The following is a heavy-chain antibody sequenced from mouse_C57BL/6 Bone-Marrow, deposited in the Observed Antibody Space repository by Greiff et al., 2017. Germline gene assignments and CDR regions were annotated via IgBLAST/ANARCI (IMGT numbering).Heavy chain of an antibody. CDR1: GYTFTSYG. CDR2: IYPRSGNT. CDR3: ARWRGSMDY. Sequence: VKLQESGAELVRPGASVKLSCKASGYTFTSYGMSWVKQSTGQGLEWIGEIYPRSGNTYYNEKFKGKATLTADKSSSTAYMELRSQTSEDTAVYFCARWRGSMDYWGQGTSVTVSS. D-gene: IGHD3-1*01. J-gene: IGHJ4*01. V-gene: IGHV1-81*01.